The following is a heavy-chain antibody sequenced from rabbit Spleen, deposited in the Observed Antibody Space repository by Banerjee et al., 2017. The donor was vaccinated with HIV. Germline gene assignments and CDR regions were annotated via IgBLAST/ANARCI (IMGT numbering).Heavy chain of an antibody. CDR2: IAGGSSGFT. J-gene: IGHJ6*01. Sequence: ESGGGLVKPGASLTLTCKASGFSFSSSDYMCWVRQAPGKGLEWISCIAGGSSGFTYSATWAKGRFTISKTSSTTVTLQMTSLTVADTATYFCARDTSSSFSSYGMDLWGQGTLVTVS. D-gene: IGHD1-1*01. V-gene: IGHV1S40*01. CDR3: ARDTSSSFSSYGMDL. CDR1: GFSFSSSDY.